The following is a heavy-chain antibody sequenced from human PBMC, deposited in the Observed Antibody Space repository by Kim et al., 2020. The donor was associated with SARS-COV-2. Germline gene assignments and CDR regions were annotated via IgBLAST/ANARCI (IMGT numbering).Heavy chain of an antibody. V-gene: IGHV4-34*01. CDR1: GGSFSGYY. CDR3: ARTSCSSTSCHGGGIDY. Sequence: SETLSLTCAVYGGSFSGYYWSWIRQPPGKGLEWIGEINHSGSTNYNPSLKSRVTISVDTSKNQFSLKLSSVTAADTAVYYCARTSCSSTSCHGGGIDYWGQGTLVTVSS. CDR2: INHSGST. D-gene: IGHD2-2*01. J-gene: IGHJ4*02.